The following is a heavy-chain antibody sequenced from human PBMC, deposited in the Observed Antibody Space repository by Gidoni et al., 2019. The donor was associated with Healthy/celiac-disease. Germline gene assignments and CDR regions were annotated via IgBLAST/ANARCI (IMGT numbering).Heavy chain of an antibody. J-gene: IGHJ6*03. CDR3: AKGMNTAINYYYYMDV. CDR1: GFTFSSYA. D-gene: IGHD5-18*01. V-gene: IGHV3-23*01. CDR2: ISGSGGST. Sequence: EVQLLESGVGLVQPGGSLRLSCAASGFTFSSYAMSWVRQAPGKGLEWVSAISGSGGSTYYADSVKGRFTISRDNSKNTLYLQMNSLRAEDTAVYYCAKGMNTAINYYYYMDVWGKGTTVTVSS.